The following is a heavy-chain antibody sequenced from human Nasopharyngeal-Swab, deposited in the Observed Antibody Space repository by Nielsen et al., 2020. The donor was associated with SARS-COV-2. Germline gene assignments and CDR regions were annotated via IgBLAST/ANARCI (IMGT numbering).Heavy chain of an antibody. Sequence: WGRQAPGQGLEWMGRINPNSGGTNYAQKFQGRVTMTRDTSISTAYMELSRLRSDDTAVYYCAREEGIAVESNSNYYYGMDVWGQGTTVTVSS. CDR2: INPNSGGT. D-gene: IGHD6-19*01. CDR3: AREEGIAVESNSNYYYGMDV. V-gene: IGHV1-2*06. J-gene: IGHJ6*02.